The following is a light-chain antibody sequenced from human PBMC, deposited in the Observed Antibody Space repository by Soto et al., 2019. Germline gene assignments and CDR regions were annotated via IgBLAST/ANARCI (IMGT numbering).Light chain of an antibody. CDR1: QSVRGSY. CDR3: QQFDTSPGYT. CDR2: GAS. V-gene: IGKV3-20*01. J-gene: IGKJ2*01. Sequence: EVVLTQSPDTLSLSPGETATLSCRASQSVRGSYLAWYQHKPGQSPRLLIYGASSRATGVPDRFSGGGSGTDFTLSISRLEPEDFAVYYCQQFDTSPGYTFGQGTKLEVK.